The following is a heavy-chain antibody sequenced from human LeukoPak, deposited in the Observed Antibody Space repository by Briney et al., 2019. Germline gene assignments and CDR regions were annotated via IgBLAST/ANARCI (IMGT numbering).Heavy chain of an antibody. CDR3: AKVKDTSGSRFDY. V-gene: IGHV3-23*01. Sequence: TGGSLRLSCAASGFTFRSYDMSWVRQAPGKGLEWVSDITGTGGNTYYADSVKGRFTISRDNSKNTLYLQMNSLRDEDTAVYYCAKVKDTSGSRFDYWGQGTLVTVSS. CDR1: GFTFRSYD. D-gene: IGHD3-22*01. J-gene: IGHJ4*02. CDR2: ITGTGGNT.